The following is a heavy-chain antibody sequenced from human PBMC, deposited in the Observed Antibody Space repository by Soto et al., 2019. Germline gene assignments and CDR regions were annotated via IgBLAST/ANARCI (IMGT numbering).Heavy chain of an antibody. CDR3: AKGSVVPAVDYYYGMDG. CDR1: GFTFSSYA. CDR2: LSGSGGST. D-gene: IGHD2-2*01. Sequence: GGSLRLSCAASGFTFSSYAMSWVRQATGKGLEWVSALSGSGGSTYYADSVKGRFTISRDNSKNTLYLQMSGLRAEDTAVYYCAKGSVVPAVDYYYGMDGWGQGTTVTVSS. V-gene: IGHV3-23*01. J-gene: IGHJ6*02.